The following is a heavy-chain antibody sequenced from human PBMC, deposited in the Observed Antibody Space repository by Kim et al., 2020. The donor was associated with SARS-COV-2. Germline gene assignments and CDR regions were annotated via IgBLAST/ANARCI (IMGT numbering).Heavy chain of an antibody. V-gene: IGHV3-11*06. CDR3: ARGGYDFWSGYLTPLDY. D-gene: IGHD3-3*01. J-gene: IGHJ4*02. Sequence: VKGRFTSSRDNGKNALYLQMNSLRAEDTAVYYCARGGYDFWSGYLTPLDYWGQGTLVTVSS.